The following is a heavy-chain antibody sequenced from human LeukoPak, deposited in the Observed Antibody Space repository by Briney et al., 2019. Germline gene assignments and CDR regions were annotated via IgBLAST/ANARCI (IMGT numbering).Heavy chain of an antibody. V-gene: IGHV3-48*03. Sequence: GGSLRLSCAASGFTFSSYEMNWVRQAPGKGLEWVSYISSSGSTTYYADSVKGRFTISRDNSKNTLYLQMNSLRAEDTAVYYCARDLYYYGSGSDNFLYYWGQGTLVTVSS. CDR1: GFTFSSYE. J-gene: IGHJ4*02. CDR3: ARDLYYYGSGSDNFLYY. CDR2: ISSSGSTT. D-gene: IGHD3-10*01.